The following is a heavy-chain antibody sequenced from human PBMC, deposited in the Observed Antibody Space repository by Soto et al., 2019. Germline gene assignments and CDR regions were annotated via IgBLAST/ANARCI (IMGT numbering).Heavy chain of an antibody. CDR1: GYTFTIYW. Sequence: GESLKISCQVSGYTFTIYWIGWVRQMPGKGLEWMGIIYPSDSDTRYSPSFQGQVTISADQSINTAYLQWDSLKASDTAIYYCARPANTVAYYFDLWGQGTPVTVSS. CDR2: IYPSDSDT. CDR3: ARPANTVAYYFDL. J-gene: IGHJ4*02. V-gene: IGHV5-51*01. D-gene: IGHD2-8*02.